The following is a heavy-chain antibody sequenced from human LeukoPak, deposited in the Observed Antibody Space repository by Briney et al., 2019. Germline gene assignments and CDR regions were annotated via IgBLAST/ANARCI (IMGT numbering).Heavy chain of an antibody. V-gene: IGHV3-30-3*01. D-gene: IGHD3/OR15-3a*01. CDR2: ISRDGNNN. Sequence: GGSLRLSCTASGFTFSTFPMHWVRQAPGKGLEWVAVISRDGNNNKYADSVKGRFTISRDNSKNTLYLQMRSLRLDDPAVYYCVDGDYWGQGTLVTVSS. CDR1: GFTFSTFP. J-gene: IGHJ4*02. CDR3: VDGDY.